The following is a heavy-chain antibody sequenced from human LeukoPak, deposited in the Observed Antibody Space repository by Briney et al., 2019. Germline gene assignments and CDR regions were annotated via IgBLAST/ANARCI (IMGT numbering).Heavy chain of an antibody. CDR2: INAGNGNT. J-gene: IGHJ4*02. D-gene: IGHD3-3*01. Sequence: GASVTVSFTASGYTFTSYAMHWVRQAPGQRLEWMGWINAGNGNTKYSQKFQGRVTITRDTSASTAYMELSSLRSEDTAVYYCAREWSTPFFALSHGPLDYWGQGTLVTVSS. V-gene: IGHV1-3*01. CDR3: AREWSTPFFALSHGPLDY. CDR1: GYTFTSYA.